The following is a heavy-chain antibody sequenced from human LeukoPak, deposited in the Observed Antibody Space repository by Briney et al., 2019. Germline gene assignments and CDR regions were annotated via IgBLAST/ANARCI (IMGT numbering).Heavy chain of an antibody. CDR2: ISYDGGSNK. J-gene: IGHJ4*02. V-gene: IGHV3-30-3*01. D-gene: IGHD6-6*01. CDR3: AREERGHLVGY. Sequence: GRSVRLSCAASGFTFSGYAMHWVRQAPGKGLEWVALISYDGGSNKYYADSVKGRFTISRDNSKNTLCLQMNSLRAEDTAVYYCAREERGHLVGYWGQGTLVTVSS. CDR1: GFTFSGYA.